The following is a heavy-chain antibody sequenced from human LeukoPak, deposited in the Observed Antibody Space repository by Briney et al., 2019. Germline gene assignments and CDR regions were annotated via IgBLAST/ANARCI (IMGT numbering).Heavy chain of an antibody. CDR2: INSDGSSA. CDR3: ARGGVGCFDY. J-gene: IGHJ4*02. V-gene: IGHV3-74*01. Sequence: GGSLRLSCAASGFTFSSYWIHWVRQAPGKGLVWVSHINSDGSSATYADSAKGRLTISRDNAKNTVYLQMNSLRAEDTAVYYCARGGVGCFDYWGQGALVTVSS. CDR1: GFTFSSYW. D-gene: IGHD6-19*01.